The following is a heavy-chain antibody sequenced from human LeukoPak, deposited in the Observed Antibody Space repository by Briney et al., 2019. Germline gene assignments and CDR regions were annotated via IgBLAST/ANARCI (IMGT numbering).Heavy chain of an antibody. J-gene: IGHJ4*02. CDR1: GFTFSSYS. D-gene: IGHD3-22*01. CDR2: ISSTSSTI. Sequence: PGGSLRLSCAASGFTFSSYSMNWVRQAPGKGLEWVSYISSTSSTIYYSDSVKGRFTISRDNAKNSLYLQMNSLRAEDTAVYYCARESPRYYDSSGLGLWGQGTLVTVSS. V-gene: IGHV3-48*01. CDR3: ARESPRYYDSSGLGL.